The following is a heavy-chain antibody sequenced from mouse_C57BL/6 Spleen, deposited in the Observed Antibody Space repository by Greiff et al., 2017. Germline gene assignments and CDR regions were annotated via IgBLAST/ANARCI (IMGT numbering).Heavy chain of an antibody. CDR2: ISSGGDYI. CDR3: TRDDYDAAWFAY. D-gene: IGHD2-4*01. CDR1: GFTFSSYA. J-gene: IGHJ3*01. Sequence: EVKVVESGEGLVKPGGSLKLSCAASGFTFSSYAMSWVRQTPGKRLEWIAYISSGGDYIYYADTVKGRFTISRDNARNTLYLQMSSLKSEDTAMYYWTRDDYDAAWFAYWGQGTLVTVSA. V-gene: IGHV5-9-1*02.